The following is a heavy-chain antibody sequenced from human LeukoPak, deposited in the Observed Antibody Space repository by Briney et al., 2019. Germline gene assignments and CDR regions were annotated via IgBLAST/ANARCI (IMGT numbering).Heavy chain of an antibody. J-gene: IGHJ4*02. D-gene: IGHD3-10*01. CDR3: AKDRVDGSGSQFES. V-gene: IGHV3-23*01. CDR2: ISGSGAMT. CDR1: GFTLSNHA. Sequence: GGSLRLSCAASGFTLSNHAMIWVRQAPGKGLEWVSSISGSGAMTYYADSVKGRFTISRDNAMDTLYLHMNSLRADDTAVYYCAKDRVDGSGSQFESWGQGSLVIVSS.